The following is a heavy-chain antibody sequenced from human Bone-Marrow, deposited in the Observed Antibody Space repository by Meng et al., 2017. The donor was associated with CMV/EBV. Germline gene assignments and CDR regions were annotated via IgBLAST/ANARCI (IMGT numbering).Heavy chain of an antibody. CDR2: IYCSGST. V-gene: IGHV4-31*02. CDR1: ISSGSNY. CDR3: AGARVLPAATVPGYFDY. Sequence: ISSGSNYWSWVRPHPGKGLEWMGYIYCSGSTYYNPSLKRRVTISVDTSKNQYSLKLSSVTAADTAVYYCAGARVLPAATVPGYFDYWGQGTLVTVSS. D-gene: IGHD2-2*01. J-gene: IGHJ4*02.